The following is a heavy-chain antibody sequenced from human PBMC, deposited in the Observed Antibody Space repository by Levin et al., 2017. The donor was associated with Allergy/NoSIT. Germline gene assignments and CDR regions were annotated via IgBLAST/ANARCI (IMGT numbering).Heavy chain of an antibody. D-gene: IGHD2-15*01. CDR1: GFTFSSYG. CDR3: ASRAEDIWDAFDI. Sequence: GGSLRLSCAASGFTFSSYGMHWVRQAPGKGLEWVAVIWYDGSNKYYADSVKGRFTISRDNSKNTLYLQMNSLRAEDTAVYYCASRAEDIWDAFDIWGQGTMVTVSS. J-gene: IGHJ3*02. V-gene: IGHV3-33*01. CDR2: IWYDGSNK.